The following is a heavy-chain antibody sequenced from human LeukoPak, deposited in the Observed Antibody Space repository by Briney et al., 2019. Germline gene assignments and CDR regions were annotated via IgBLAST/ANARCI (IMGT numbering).Heavy chain of an antibody. V-gene: IGHV4-39*07. D-gene: IGHD1-26*01. CDR1: GDSVSSSSYY. CDR3: ARDAEGAGGFDY. J-gene: IGHJ4*02. CDR2: ISYSGST. Sequence: SETLSLTCSVSGDSVSSSSYYWAWIRQPPGKGPEWIGSISYSGSTNYNPSLKSRVTISVDTSKNQFSLKLSSVTAADTAVYYCARDAEGAGGFDYWGQGTLVTVSS.